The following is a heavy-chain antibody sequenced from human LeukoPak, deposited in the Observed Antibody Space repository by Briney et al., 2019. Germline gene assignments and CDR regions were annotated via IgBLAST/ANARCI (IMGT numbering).Heavy chain of an antibody. D-gene: IGHD6-19*01. CDR1: GFTFSSYW. V-gene: IGHV3-7*01. CDR3: GRQVAPGQWLVNL. J-gene: IGHJ5*02. CDR2: IKQDGSEK. Sequence: GGSLRLSCAASGFTFSSYWMSWVRQAPGKGLERVANIKQDGSEKYYVDSVKGRFTISRDNAKNSLYLQMNSLRAEDTAVYYCGRQVAPGQWLVNLWGQGTLVTVSS.